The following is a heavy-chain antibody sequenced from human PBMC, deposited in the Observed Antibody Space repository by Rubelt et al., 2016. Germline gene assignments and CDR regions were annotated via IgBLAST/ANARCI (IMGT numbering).Heavy chain of an antibody. CDR2: SGGST. D-gene: IGHD2-15*01. Sequence: SGGSTYYADSVKGRFTISRHNSKNTLYLQMNSLKTEDTAVYYCTRLQDIVVVVANGGYYYYGMDVWGQGTTVTVSS. J-gene: IGHJ6*02. CDR3: TRLQDIVVVVANGGYYYYGMDV. V-gene: IGHV3-53*01.